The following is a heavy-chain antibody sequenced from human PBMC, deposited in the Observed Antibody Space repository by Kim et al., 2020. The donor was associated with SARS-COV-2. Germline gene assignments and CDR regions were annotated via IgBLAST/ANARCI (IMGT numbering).Heavy chain of an antibody. CDR1: GFTFSSYA. CDR2: ISYDGSNK. Sequence: GGSLRLSCAASGFTFSSYAMHWVRQAPGKGLEWVAVISYDGSNKYYADSVKGRFTISRDNSKNTLYLQMNSLRAEDTAVYYCAGNIAAAGLGYWGQGTL. D-gene: IGHD6-13*01. V-gene: IGHV3-30*04. CDR3: AGNIAAAGLGY. J-gene: IGHJ4*02.